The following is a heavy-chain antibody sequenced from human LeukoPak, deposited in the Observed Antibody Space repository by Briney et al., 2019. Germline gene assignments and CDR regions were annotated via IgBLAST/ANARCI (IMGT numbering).Heavy chain of an antibody. CDR2: IYYSGST. CDR1: GGSISSYY. D-gene: IGHD2-8*01. CDR3: ARGGPRVYVDYYYMDV. Sequence: SETLSLTCTVSGGSISSYYWSWIRQPPGKGLEWIGYIYYSGSTNYNPSLKSRVTISVDTSKNQFSLKLSSVTAADTAVYYCARGGPRVYVDYYYMDVWGKGTTVTVSS. V-gene: IGHV4-59*01. J-gene: IGHJ6*03.